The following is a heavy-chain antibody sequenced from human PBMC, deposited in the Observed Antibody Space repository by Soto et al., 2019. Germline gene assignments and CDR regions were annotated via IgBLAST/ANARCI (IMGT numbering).Heavy chain of an antibody. CDR2: IYHSGST. D-gene: IGHD3-10*01. V-gene: IGHV4-30-2*01. J-gene: IGHJ4*02. Sequence: SLFLTCAISGWSISSGSYSWGWIRQPPGKGLEWIGYIYHSGSTRYNPSLKSRITMSLDTSKNQFSLRLSSVAAADTAVYYCARHLSVRGVFDFWGQGTQVTVSS. CDR1: GWSISSGSYS. CDR3: ARHLSVRGVFDF.